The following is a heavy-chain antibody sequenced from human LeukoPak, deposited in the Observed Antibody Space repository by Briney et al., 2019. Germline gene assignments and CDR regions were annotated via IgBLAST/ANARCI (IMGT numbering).Heavy chain of an antibody. CDR3: ASDRYCSGGSCYSTGEFDY. D-gene: IGHD2-15*01. V-gene: IGHV4-31*03. CDR2: IYYSGST. J-gene: IGHJ4*02. CDR1: GGSISSGGYY. Sequence: SQTLSLTCTVSGGSISSGGYYWSWIRQHPGKGLEWIGYIYYSGSTYYNPSLKSRVTISVDTSKNQFSLKLSSVTAADTAVYYCASDRYCSGGSCYSTGEFDYWGQGTLVTVSS.